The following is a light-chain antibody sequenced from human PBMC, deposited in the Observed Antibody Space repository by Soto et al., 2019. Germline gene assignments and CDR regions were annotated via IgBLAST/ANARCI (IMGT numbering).Light chain of an antibody. Sequence: QTVVTQPPSVSGAPGQRVTISCTGSSSNIGAGYDVHWYQHLPGTAPKLLIYVNSNRPSGVPDRFSGSKSGTSASLAITGLQADDEADYYCQSYDSSLGVVFGGGTKLTVL. CDR3: QSYDSSLGVV. J-gene: IGLJ2*01. CDR2: VNS. CDR1: SSNIGAGYD. V-gene: IGLV1-40*01.